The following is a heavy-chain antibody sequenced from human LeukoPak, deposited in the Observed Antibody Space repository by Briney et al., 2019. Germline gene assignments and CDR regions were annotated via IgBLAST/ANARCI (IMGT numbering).Heavy chain of an antibody. CDR2: VYHYGTT. Sequence: PAETLSLTCAVSGGSITTNNWWSWVRQPPGTGLEWIGEVYHYGTTNYNPSLKRRVTISVDNSKNQLSLNLNYVTAADTAVYYCARGPSVAAHIDYWGQGNLVTVSP. V-gene: IGHV4-4*02. D-gene: IGHD5-12*01. CDR1: GGSITTNNW. CDR3: ARGPSVAAHIDY. J-gene: IGHJ4*02.